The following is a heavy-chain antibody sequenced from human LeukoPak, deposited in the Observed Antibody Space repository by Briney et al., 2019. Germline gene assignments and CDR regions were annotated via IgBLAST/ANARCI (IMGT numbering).Heavy chain of an antibody. CDR2: LGDNDGRT. D-gene: IGHD2-2*01. CDR3: ARDQRYCSSSSCPWEPFDY. V-gene: IGHV3-23*01. Sequence: PGGSLRLSCAASGFTFSNYAMNWVRQAPGKGLEWVSALGDNDGRTFYADSVKGRFTISRDNSKNTLYLQMNSLRAEDTAVYYCARDQRYCSSSSCPWEPFDYWGQGTLVTASS. CDR1: GFTFSNYA. J-gene: IGHJ4*02.